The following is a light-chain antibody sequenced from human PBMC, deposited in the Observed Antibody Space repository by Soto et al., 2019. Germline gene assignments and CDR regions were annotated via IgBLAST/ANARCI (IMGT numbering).Light chain of an antibody. V-gene: IGKV3-20*01. Sequence: EIVLTQSPGTLSLSPGERATLSCRASQSVSSYYLAWYQQKPGQAPRLLIYGASSRATGIPDRFSDSGSGTDFTLTISRLEPEDFAVYYCQQYSSSHPWTFGQGTKVEIK. CDR3: QQYSSSHPWT. CDR2: GAS. J-gene: IGKJ1*01. CDR1: QSVSSYY.